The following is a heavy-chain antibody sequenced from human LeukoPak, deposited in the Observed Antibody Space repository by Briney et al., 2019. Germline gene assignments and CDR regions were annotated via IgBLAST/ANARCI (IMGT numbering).Heavy chain of an antibody. V-gene: IGHV4-34*01. CDR2: INHSGST. D-gene: IGHD3-22*01. CDR3: ARRGPSRTYYYDSSGYYYFDY. Sequence: SETLSLTCAVYGGSFSGYYWSWIRQPPGKGLEWIGEINHSGSTNYNPSLKSRVTISVDTSKNQFSLKLSSVTAADTAVYYCARRGPSRTYYYDSSGYYYFDYWGQGTLVTVSS. J-gene: IGHJ4*02. CDR1: GGSFSGYY.